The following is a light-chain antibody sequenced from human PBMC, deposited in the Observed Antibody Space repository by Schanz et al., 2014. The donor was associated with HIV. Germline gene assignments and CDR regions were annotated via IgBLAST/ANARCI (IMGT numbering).Light chain of an antibody. CDR3: QQYNTLSRT. CDR2: EAS. Sequence: DIQMTQSPSRLSASVGDSVTITCRASQGIGTWLAWYQQKPGKAPELLIYEASTLKSGVPLRFTGSGSGTEFALTISSLQPDDFATYYCQQYNTLSRTFGPGTKVE. CDR1: QGIGTW. V-gene: IGKV1-5*03. J-gene: IGKJ1*01.